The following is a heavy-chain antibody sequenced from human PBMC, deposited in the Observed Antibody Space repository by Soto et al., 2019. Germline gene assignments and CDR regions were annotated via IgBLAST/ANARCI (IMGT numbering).Heavy chain of an antibody. Sequence: SETLSLTCTVSGVSISNSSYYWGWIRQPPGKGLEWIGSIYYSGSTYYNPSLKSRVTISVDTSKNQFSLKLSSVTAADTAVYYCAGGDYVVVVAATMYDAFDIWGQGTMVTVSS. CDR1: GVSISNSSYY. CDR2: IYYSGST. CDR3: AGGDYVVVVAATMYDAFDI. V-gene: IGHV4-39*01. D-gene: IGHD2-15*01. J-gene: IGHJ3*02.